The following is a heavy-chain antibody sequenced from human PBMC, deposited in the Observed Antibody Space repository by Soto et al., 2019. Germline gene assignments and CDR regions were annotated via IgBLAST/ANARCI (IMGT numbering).Heavy chain of an antibody. V-gene: IGHV4-31*01. CDR1: GGSMNSGGYC. CDR3: SRGILV. Sequence: QVQLQESGPGLVKPSQTLSLTCTVSGGSMNSGGYCWSWIRQHPGEGLEWIGCISYGGSSSFNPSLKRPVIITVDTTNNQFSLKLTSVTAADTAGYYVSRGILVWGQGTLITVSS. CDR2: ISYGGSS. D-gene: IGHD2-15*01. J-gene: IGHJ4*02.